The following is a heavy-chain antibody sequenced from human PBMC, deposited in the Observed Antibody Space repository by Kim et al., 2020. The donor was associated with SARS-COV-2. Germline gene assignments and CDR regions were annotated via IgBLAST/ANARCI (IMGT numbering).Heavy chain of an antibody. CDR2: IYSGGST. Sequence: GGSLRLSCAASGFTVSSNYMSWVRQAPGKGLEWVSVIYSGGSTYYADSVKGRFTISRDNSKNTLYLQMNSLRAEDTAVYYCARVDYYYGMDVWGQGTTVTVSS. CDR3: ARVDYYYGMDV. V-gene: IGHV3-53*01. CDR1: GFTVSSNY. J-gene: IGHJ6*02.